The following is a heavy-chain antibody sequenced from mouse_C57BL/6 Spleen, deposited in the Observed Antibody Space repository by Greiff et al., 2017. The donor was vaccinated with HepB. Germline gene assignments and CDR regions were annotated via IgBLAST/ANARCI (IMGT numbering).Heavy chain of an antibody. Sequence: VQLQQPGAELVMPGASVKLSCKASGYTFTSYWMHWVKQRPGQGLEWIGEIDPSDSYTNYNQKFKGKSTLTVDKSSRTAYMQLSSLTSEDSAVYYCATGTGYYAMDYWGQGTSVTVSS. V-gene: IGHV1-69*01. CDR3: ATGTGYYAMDY. D-gene: IGHD4-1*01. CDR1: GYTFTSYW. J-gene: IGHJ4*01. CDR2: IDPSDSYT.